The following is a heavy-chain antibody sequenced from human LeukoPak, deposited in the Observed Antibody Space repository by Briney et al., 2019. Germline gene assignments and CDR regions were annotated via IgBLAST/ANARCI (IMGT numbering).Heavy chain of an antibody. D-gene: IGHD5-18*01. CDR3: ARGEYSYATGR. V-gene: IGHV1-46*01. Sequence: ASVKVSCKASGFTFINSAVHWVRQAPGQGLEWMGIINPSGGSTSYAQKFQGRVTMTRDTSTSTVYMELSSLRSEDTAVYYCARGEYSYATGRWGQGTLVTVSS. CDR1: GFTFINSA. J-gene: IGHJ4*02. CDR2: INPSGGST.